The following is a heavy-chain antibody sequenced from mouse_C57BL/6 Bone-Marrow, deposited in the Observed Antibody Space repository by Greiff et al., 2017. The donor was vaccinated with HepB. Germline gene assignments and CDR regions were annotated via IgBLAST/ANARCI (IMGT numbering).Heavy chain of an antibody. J-gene: IGHJ2*01. CDR3: TPTVVATVDY. D-gene: IGHD1-1*01. Sequence: EVKLMESGAELVRPGASVKLSCTASGFNIKDDYMHWVKQRPEQGLEWIGWIDPENGDTEYASKFQGKATITADTSSNTAYLQLSSLTSEDTAVYYCTPTVVATVDYWGQGTTLTVSS. V-gene: IGHV14-4*01. CDR2: IDPENGDT. CDR1: GFNIKDDY.